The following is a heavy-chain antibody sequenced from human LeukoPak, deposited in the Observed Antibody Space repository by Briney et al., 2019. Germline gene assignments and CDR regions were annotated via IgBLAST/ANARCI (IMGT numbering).Heavy chain of an antibody. CDR2: ISSSSGTI. Sequence: GGSLRLSCAASGFTFSTYSMIWVRQGPGKGLEWVSYISSSSGTIYYADSVKGRFTISRDNAKDSMYLQMNGLTDEDTAVYYCARVRPGWYVDYWGQGILVTVSS. V-gene: IGHV3-48*02. CDR3: ARVRPGWYVDY. J-gene: IGHJ4*02. CDR1: GFTFSTYS. D-gene: IGHD6-19*01.